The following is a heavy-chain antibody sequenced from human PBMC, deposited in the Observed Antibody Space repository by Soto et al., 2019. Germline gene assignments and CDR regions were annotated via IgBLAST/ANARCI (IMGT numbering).Heavy chain of an antibody. CDR3: ARDPGDYGDKRGWFDP. CDR1: GGSISSGGYY. D-gene: IGHD4-17*01. J-gene: IGHJ5*02. V-gene: IGHV4-31*03. CDR2: IYYSGST. Sequence: QVQLQESGPGLVKPSQTLSLTCTVSGGSISSGGYYWSWIRQHPWKGLEWIGYIYYSGSTYYNPSLKRRVTISVDTSKNQFSLKLSSVTAAATAVYYCARDPGDYGDKRGWFDPWGQGTLVTVSS.